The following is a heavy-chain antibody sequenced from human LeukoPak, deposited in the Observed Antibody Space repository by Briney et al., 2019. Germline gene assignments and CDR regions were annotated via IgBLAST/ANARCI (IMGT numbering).Heavy chain of an antibody. CDR3: AREGLNMVRGVIPKEAWGWFDP. J-gene: IGHJ5*02. Sequence: PSETLSLTCTVSGGSISSGSYYWNWIRQPAGTGLEWIGRIYSSGSTNYNPSLKSRVTISVDTPKNQFSLKLSSVTAADTAVYYCAREGLNMVRGVIPKEAWGWFDPWGQGTLVTVSS. V-gene: IGHV4-61*02. CDR1: GGSISSGSYY. D-gene: IGHD3-10*01. CDR2: IYSSGST.